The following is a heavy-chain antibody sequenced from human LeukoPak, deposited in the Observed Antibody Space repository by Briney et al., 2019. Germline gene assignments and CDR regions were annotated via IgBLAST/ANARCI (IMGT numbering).Heavy chain of an antibody. V-gene: IGHV3-21*01. CDR3: ARDSYYDILTGYTRDAFDI. CDR1: GFTFSSYS. J-gene: IGHJ3*02. CDR2: ISSGSSYI. D-gene: IGHD3-9*01. Sequence: GGSLRLSCAASGFTFSSYSMNWVRQAPGKGLEWVSSISSGSSYIYYADSVKGRFTISRDNAKNSLYLQMNSLRAEDTAVYYCARDSYYDILTGYTRDAFDIWGQGTMVTVSS.